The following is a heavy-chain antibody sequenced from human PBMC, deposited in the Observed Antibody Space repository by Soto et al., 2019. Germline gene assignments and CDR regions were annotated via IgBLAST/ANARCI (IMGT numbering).Heavy chain of an antibody. V-gene: IGHV3-66*01. Sequence: EVQLVESGGGLVQPGGSLRISCAASGLTVSTNYMSWVRQAPGKGLEWVSIIYYGGTTYYADSVKGRLTISRDDSKNTLYLQMHSLRAEATAVYYCARDYDTSRGDWAYYGIDVWGQGTTVTVSS. CDR1: GLTVSTNY. CDR3: ARDYDTSRGDWAYYGIDV. CDR2: IYYGGTT. D-gene: IGHD3-9*01. J-gene: IGHJ6*02.